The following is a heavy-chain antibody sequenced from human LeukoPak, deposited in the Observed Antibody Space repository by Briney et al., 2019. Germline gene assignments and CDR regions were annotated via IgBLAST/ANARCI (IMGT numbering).Heavy chain of an antibody. CDR2: ISSSGSTI. Sequence: GRSLRLSCTASGFTFRSYEMNWVRQAPGKGLEWVSYISSSGSTIYYADSVKGRVTISRDTAKNSLYLQINSLRAEDTAVYYCARPWVGELSSPSHLWGQGTLVTVSS. CDR1: GFTFRSYE. CDR3: ARPWVGELSSPSHL. V-gene: IGHV3-48*03. J-gene: IGHJ5*02. D-gene: IGHD3-16*02.